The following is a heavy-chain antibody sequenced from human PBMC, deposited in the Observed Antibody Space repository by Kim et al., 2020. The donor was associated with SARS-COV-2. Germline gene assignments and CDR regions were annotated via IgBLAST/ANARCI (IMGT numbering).Heavy chain of an antibody. CDR3: ARYYGSGSFNWFDP. D-gene: IGHD3-10*01. V-gene: IGHV4-34*01. J-gene: IGHJ5*02. CDR1: GGSFSGYF. CDR2: INHTGST. Sequence: SETLSLTCAVYGGSFSGYFWSWIRQPPGKGLEWIGEINHTGSTNYNPSLRSRVTISLDTSKNQFSLKLNSVTAADTAVYYCARYYGSGSFNWFDPWGQGTLVTVSS.